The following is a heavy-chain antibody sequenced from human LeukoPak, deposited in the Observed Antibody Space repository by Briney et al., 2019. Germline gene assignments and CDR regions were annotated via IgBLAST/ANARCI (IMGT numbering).Heavy chain of an antibody. Sequence: SEKVSCKASGGTFSSYAISWVRQAPGQGLEWMGGIIPIFGTAHYAQKFQGRVTITADESTSTAYMELSSLRSEDTAVYYCARGNYDSSGHVIDYWGQGTLVTVSS. V-gene: IGHV1-69*01. CDR1: GGTFSSYA. D-gene: IGHD3-22*01. J-gene: IGHJ4*02. CDR2: IIPIFGTA. CDR3: ARGNYDSSGHVIDY.